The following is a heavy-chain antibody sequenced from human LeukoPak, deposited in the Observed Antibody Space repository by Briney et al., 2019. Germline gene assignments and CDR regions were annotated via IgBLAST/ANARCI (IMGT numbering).Heavy chain of an antibody. CDR3: ARNFRDRSMPIDY. D-gene: IGHD2/OR15-2a*01. V-gene: IGHV3-11*01. CDR2: ISRSGSSM. Sequence: PGGSLRLSYTASRFSLGDYYMSWIRQAPGKGLEWVSYISRSGSSMSYAGSVKGRFTISRDNAKNSLFLQMNSLTAEDTALYYCARNFRDRSMPIDYWGQGSLVTVSS. CDR1: RFSLGDYY. J-gene: IGHJ4*02.